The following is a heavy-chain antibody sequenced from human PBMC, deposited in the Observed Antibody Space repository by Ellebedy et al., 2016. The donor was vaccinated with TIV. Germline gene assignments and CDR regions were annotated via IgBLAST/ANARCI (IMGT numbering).Heavy chain of an antibody. CDR2: IRRDGTGT. CDR1: GFTFSSYW. CDR3: ARVECNSISCTGAFDI. J-gene: IGHJ3*02. Sequence: GESLKISCAASGFTFSSYWMHWVRQAPGKGLVWVSRIRRDGTGTSYADPIQGRFTISRDNAKNTLYLQMNSLRAEDTAVYYCARVECNSISCTGAFDIWGQGTMVTVSS. V-gene: IGHV3-74*01. D-gene: IGHD2-2*01.